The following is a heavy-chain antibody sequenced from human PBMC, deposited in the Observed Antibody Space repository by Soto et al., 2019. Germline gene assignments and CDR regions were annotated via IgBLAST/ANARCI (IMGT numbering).Heavy chain of an antibody. CDR1: GYTFTSYG. V-gene: IGHV1-18*01. Sequence: GASVKVSCKASGYTFTSYGISWVRQAPGQGLEWMGWISAYNGNTNYAQKLQGRVTMTTDTSTSTAYMELRSLRSDDTAVYYCARGVPAKDTSIAAAGSYYYYYYMDVWGKGTTVTVSS. CDR2: ISAYNGNT. CDR3: ARGVPAKDTSIAAAGSYYYYYYMDV. D-gene: IGHD6-13*01. J-gene: IGHJ6*03.